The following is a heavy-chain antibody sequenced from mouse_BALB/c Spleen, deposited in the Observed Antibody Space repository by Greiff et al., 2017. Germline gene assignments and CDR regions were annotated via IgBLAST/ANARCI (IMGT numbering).Heavy chain of an antibody. CDR2: INSNGGST. J-gene: IGHJ1*01. CDR3: AGYYYGSRRGWYFDV. CDR1: GFTFSSYG. Sequence: EVKLVESGGGLVQPGGSLKHSCAASGFTFSSYGMSWVRQTPDKRLELVATINSNGGSTYYPDSVKGRFTISRDNAKNTLYLQMSSLKSEDTAMYYGAGYYYGSRRGWYFDVWGAGTTVTVSS. V-gene: IGHV5-6-3*01. D-gene: IGHD1-1*01.